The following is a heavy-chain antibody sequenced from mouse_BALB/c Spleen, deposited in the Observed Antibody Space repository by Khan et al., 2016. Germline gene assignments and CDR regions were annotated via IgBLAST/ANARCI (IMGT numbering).Heavy chain of an antibody. D-gene: IGHD2-3*01. CDR3: ARGDRYRFDY. Sequence: QIQLVQSGPELKKPGETVKISCKASGYTFTNYGMNWVKQAPGKGLKWMGWINTYTGETTYADDFKGRFAFSLETSASTAYLQINNLKNEDTAKYFSARGDRYRFDYWGQGTTLTVSS. V-gene: IGHV9-3-1*01. CDR2: INTYTGET. CDR1: GYTFTNYG. J-gene: IGHJ2*01.